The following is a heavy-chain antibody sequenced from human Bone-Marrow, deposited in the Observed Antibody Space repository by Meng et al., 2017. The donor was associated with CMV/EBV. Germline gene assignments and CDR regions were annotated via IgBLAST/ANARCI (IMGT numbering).Heavy chain of an antibody. D-gene: IGHD1-26*01. V-gene: IGHV3-21*01. CDR2: ISSSSSYI. CDR3: ARDRFPGHSGSYPLGY. J-gene: IGHJ4*02. Sequence: GESLKISCAASGFTFSSYSMNWVRQAPGKGLEWVSSISSSSSYIYYADSVKGRFTISRDNAKNSLYLQMTSLRAEDTAVYYCARDRFPGHSGSYPLGYWGQGTLVTFSS. CDR1: GFTFSSYS.